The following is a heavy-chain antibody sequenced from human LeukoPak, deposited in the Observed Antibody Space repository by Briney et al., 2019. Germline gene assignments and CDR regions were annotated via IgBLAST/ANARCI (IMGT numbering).Heavy chain of an antibody. V-gene: IGHV4-59*01. D-gene: IGHD6-6*01. CDR1: GGSISSYY. CDR2: IYYSGST. J-gene: IGHJ4*02. Sequence: SETLSLTCTVSGGSISSYYWSWIRQPPGKGLEWIGYIYYSGSTNYNPFLKSRVTISVDTSKNQFSLKLSSVTAADTAVYYCARVGALTWYSSSGYFDYWGQGTLVTVSS. CDR3: ARVGALTWYSSSGYFDY.